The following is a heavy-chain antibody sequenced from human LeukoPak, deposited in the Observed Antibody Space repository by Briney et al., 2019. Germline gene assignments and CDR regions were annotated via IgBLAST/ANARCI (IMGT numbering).Heavy chain of an antibody. J-gene: IGHJ4*02. Sequence: PGGSLRLSCAASGFTFSSYWMSWVRQAPGKGLEWVSLISESSRTIYYADSVKGRFTISRDNAKNSLYLQMNSLRAEDTAIYYCTRVGYIDEGIDYWGQGTLVTVSS. D-gene: IGHD5-24*01. CDR2: ISESSRTI. CDR3: TRVGYIDEGIDY. V-gene: IGHV3-48*01. CDR1: GFTFSSYW.